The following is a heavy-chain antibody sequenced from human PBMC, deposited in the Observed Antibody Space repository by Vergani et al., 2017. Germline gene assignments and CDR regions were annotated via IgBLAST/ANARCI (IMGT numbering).Heavy chain of an antibody. Sequence: VQLVESGGGLVQPGRSLRLSCAASGFTFSDYAMHWVRQAPGKGVEWLALISYDGSSYYADSVKGRFTISRDISKDTVYLQMNSLRPEDTAVYYCARAENVVLPAAIGYWGQGTLVTVSS. D-gene: IGHD2-2*02. CDR3: ARAENVVLPAAIGY. CDR1: GFTFSDYA. CDR2: ISYDGSS. V-gene: IGHV3-30*04. J-gene: IGHJ4*02.